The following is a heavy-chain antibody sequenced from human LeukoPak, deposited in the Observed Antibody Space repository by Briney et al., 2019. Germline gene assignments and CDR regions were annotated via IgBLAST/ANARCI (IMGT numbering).Heavy chain of an antibody. V-gene: IGHV3-66*01. Sequence: PGGSLRLSCGASGFTVSTNYMSWVRQAPGKGLEWVSIIYSGGSTYYADSVKGRFTISRDNSKNTLYLQMNSLRAEDTAVYYCARDGGYSGYVLYYFDYWGQGTLVTVSS. D-gene: IGHD5-12*01. J-gene: IGHJ4*02. CDR1: GFTVSTNY. CDR3: ARDGGYSGYVLYYFDY. CDR2: IYSGGST.